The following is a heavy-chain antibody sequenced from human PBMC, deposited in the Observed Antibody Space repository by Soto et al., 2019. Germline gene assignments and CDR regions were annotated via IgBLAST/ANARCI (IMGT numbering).Heavy chain of an antibody. V-gene: IGHV3-23*04. CDR1: GFTFSNYG. J-gene: IGHJ1*01. CDR3: ATLSSSARPRRY. Sequence: EVQLVQSGGGLVQPGWSLRLSCAASGFTFSNYGMSWVRQTPGMGLEWVSGISGSGGITYYADSVKGRFTISRDNSKNTLYLQMNSLRAEDTAVYYWATLSSSARPRRYWGQGTMVSASS. D-gene: IGHD6-13*01. CDR2: ISGSGGIT.